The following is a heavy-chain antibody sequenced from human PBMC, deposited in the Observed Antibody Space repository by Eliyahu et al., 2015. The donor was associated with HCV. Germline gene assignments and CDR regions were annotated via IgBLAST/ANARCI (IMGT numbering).Heavy chain of an antibody. Sequence: QVQLVESGGGVVQPGKSLRLSCAASGXSFSTYGXPWVRQAPGKGLEWVAVIWYDGRKRFYADSVKGRFTISRDNSKNTLYLQMNSLRAEDTAVYYCARPLIVGATHDAFDLWGQGTMVTVSS. V-gene: IGHV3-33*01. CDR1: GXSFSTYG. CDR2: IWYDGRKR. D-gene: IGHD1-26*01. J-gene: IGHJ3*01. CDR3: ARPLIVGATHDAFDL.